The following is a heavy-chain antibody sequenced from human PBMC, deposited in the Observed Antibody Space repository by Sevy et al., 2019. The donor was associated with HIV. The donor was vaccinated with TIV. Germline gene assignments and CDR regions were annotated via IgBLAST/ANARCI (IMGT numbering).Heavy chain of an antibody. Sequence: ASVKVSCKASGGTFSSYAISWVRQAPGQGLEWMGGIIPIFGTANYAQTFQGRVTITADESTSTAYMELSSLRSEDTAVYYCARGYSGYDSDWFDPWGQGTLVTVSS. J-gene: IGHJ5*02. CDR2: IIPIFGTA. D-gene: IGHD5-12*01. V-gene: IGHV1-69*13. CDR3: ARGYSGYDSDWFDP. CDR1: GGTFSSYA.